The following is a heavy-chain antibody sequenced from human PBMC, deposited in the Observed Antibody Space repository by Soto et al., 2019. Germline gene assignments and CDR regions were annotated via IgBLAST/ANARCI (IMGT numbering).Heavy chain of an antibody. Sequence: PSETLSLTCTVSGASISSYFWSWIRQPPGKGLEWIGYIYYSGSTNYNPSFKSRVTISVDTSKNQFSLKLSSVTAADTAVYYCARGPYDFWSGYYFDYWGQGTLVTVSS. CDR1: GASISSYF. V-gene: IGHV4-59*01. CDR2: IYYSGST. CDR3: ARGPYDFWSGYYFDY. J-gene: IGHJ4*02. D-gene: IGHD3-3*01.